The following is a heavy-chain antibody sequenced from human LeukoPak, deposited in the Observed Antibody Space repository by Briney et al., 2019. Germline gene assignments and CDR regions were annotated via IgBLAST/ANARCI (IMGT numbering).Heavy chain of an antibody. CDR1: GHRFTNHW. Sequence: GESLKISCEVSGHRFTNHWIGWVRQMPGKGLEWMGIINLGDSDTKYSPSFQGQVTISLDKSISTAYLQWRSLKASDTTMYYCARRPYSGSPNWFDPWGQGTLVTVSS. D-gene: IGHD1-26*01. J-gene: IGHJ5*02. V-gene: IGHV5-51*01. CDR3: ARRPYSGSPNWFDP. CDR2: INLGDSDT.